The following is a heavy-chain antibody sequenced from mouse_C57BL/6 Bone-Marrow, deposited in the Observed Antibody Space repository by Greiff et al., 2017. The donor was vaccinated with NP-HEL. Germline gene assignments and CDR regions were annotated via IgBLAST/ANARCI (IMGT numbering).Heavy chain of an antibody. J-gene: IGHJ2*01. CDR3: AKGLRRFDY. CDR2: ISRGSSTI. V-gene: IGHV5-17*01. Sequence: DVHLVESGGGLVKPGGSLKLSCAASGFTFSDYGMHWVRQAPEKGLEWVAYISRGSSTIYYADTVKGRFTISRDNAKNTLFLQMTRLGSEDTAMYYCAKGLRRFDYWGQGTTLTVSS. D-gene: IGHD2-2*01. CDR1: GFTFSDYG.